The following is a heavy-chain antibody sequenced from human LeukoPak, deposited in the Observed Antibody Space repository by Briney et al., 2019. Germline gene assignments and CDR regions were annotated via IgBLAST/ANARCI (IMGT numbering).Heavy chain of an antibody. CDR1: GFTFSSYE. CDR3: ARAPSSSNLLVFDF. J-gene: IGHJ4*02. V-gene: IGHV3-48*03. D-gene: IGHD6-13*01. Sequence: GGSLRLSCAASGFTFSSYEMNWVRQALGKGLEWVSYISSSGSTIYYSDSVKGRFTISRDNAKNSLYLQMNSLRAEDTALYYCARAPSSSNLLVFDFWGQGTLVTVSS. CDR2: ISSSGSTI.